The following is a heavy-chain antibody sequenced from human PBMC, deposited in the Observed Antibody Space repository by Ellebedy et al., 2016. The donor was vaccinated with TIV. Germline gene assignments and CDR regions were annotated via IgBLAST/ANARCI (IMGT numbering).Heavy chain of an antibody. V-gene: IGHV3-7*03. Sequence: GESLKISCAASGFSLSSFWMSWVRQAPGKGLESVANINHAGSETYYVDSVKGRFTISRDNAKNSLYLQMDSLRAEDTAVYFCARAPRGGTDCWGQGTLVTVSS. CDR1: GFSLSSFW. CDR2: INHAGSET. J-gene: IGHJ4*02. CDR3: ARAPRGGTDC. D-gene: IGHD3-10*01.